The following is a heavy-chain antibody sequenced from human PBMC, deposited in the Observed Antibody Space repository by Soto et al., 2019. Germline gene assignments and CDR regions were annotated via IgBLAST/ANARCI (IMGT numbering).Heavy chain of an antibody. CDR1: GFTFTNYW. J-gene: IGHJ4*02. V-gene: IGHV5-51*01. CDR3: ARGSTDSYPGSRIFDF. CDR2: IYPGDSET. Sequence: PGESLKISCRGSGFTFTNYWIAWVRQMPGKGLEWMGIIYPGDSETSYSPSFQGQVIISADKSINTAYLQMSSLRAEDSAVYYCARGSTDSYPGSRIFDFWGRGTLVTVSS. D-gene: IGHD3-10*01.